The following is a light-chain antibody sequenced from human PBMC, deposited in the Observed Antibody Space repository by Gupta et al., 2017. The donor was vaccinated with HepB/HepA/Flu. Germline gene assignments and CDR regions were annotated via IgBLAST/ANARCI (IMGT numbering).Light chain of an antibody. Sequence: QSVLPQPPSVSGAPGQRVPIPCTGSSSNIGAGYDVHWYQQRPGTAPKLLIYGNSNRPSGVPDRFSGSKSGTSASLAITGLQAEDEADYYCQSYDSSLSGVVFGGGTKLTVL. V-gene: IGLV1-40*01. J-gene: IGLJ2*01. CDR3: QSYDSSLSGVV. CDR2: GNS. CDR1: SSNIGAGYD.